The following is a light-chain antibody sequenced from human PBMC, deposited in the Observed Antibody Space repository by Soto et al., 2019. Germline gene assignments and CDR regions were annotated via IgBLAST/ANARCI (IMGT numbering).Light chain of an antibody. CDR2: GAS. Sequence: EIVMTQSPATLSVSPGERATLSCRASQSVSSNLAWYQQKPGQAPRLLIYGASTRATGTPARFSGGGSGTEFTLTISSLQSEDFAVYYCQQYNILWTFGQGTKVDIK. CDR3: QQYNILWT. J-gene: IGKJ1*01. CDR1: QSVSSN. V-gene: IGKV3-15*01.